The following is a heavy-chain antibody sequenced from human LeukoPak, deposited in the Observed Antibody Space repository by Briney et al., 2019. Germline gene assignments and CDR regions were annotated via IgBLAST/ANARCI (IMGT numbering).Heavy chain of an antibody. CDR3: AKGTPGGSGGSSNWFDP. D-gene: IGHD2-15*01. CDR2: MNTNSGNT. J-gene: IGHJ5*02. Sequence: DSVKVSCKASGYTLTSYDINWVRQATGHGLEWMGWMNTNSGNTGYAQKFQGRVTMTRNTAKSTAYMELSSLRSEDADVYNCAKGTPGGSGGSSNWFDPWGQGTLVTVSS. CDR1: GYTLTSYD. V-gene: IGHV1-8*01.